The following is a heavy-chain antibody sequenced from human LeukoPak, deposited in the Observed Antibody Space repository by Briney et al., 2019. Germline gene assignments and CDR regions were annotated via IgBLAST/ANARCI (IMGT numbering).Heavy chain of an antibody. Sequence: PSETLSLTCTVSGGSISSSSYYWGWIRQPPGKGLEWIGSIYYSGSTYYNPSLKSRVTISVDTSKNQFSLKLSSVTAADTAVYYCARGPEGRWGSYRYRFFNYWGQGTLVTVSS. CDR2: IYYSGST. J-gene: IGHJ4*02. D-gene: IGHD3-16*02. CDR3: ARGPEGRWGSYRYRFFNY. V-gene: IGHV4-39*01. CDR1: GGSISSSSYY.